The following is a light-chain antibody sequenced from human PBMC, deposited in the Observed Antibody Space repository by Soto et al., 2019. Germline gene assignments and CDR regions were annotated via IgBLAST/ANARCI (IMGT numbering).Light chain of an antibody. Sequence: DIQMTQSPSTLSASVGDRVTITCRASQSVSSWLAWYQQKPGQAPKLLIYRASSRESGVPSRFSGSGSGTEFTLTISSLQPDDFATYYCQQYNSYPMYTFGQGTKLEIK. CDR3: QQYNSYPMYT. J-gene: IGKJ2*01. CDR1: QSVSSW. CDR2: RAS. V-gene: IGKV1-5*03.